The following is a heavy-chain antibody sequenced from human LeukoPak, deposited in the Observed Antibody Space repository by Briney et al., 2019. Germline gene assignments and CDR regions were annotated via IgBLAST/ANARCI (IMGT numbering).Heavy chain of an antibody. Sequence: SGPTLVNPTQTLTLTCTFSGFSLSSPGVGVGWIRQPPGRAMEWLAHIYWHDTKYYSPSLKSRLTISKDTSKNQVVLTMTNMDPVDTGTYFCAHLRATDWYFFDYWGQGTLVTVSS. J-gene: IGHJ4*02. D-gene: IGHD3-9*01. CDR2: IYWHDTK. CDR3: AHLRATDWYFFDY. CDR1: GFSLSSPGVG. V-gene: IGHV2-5*01.